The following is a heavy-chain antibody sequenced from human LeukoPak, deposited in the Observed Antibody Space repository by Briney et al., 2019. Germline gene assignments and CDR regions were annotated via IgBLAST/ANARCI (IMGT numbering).Heavy chain of an antibody. J-gene: IGHJ4*02. V-gene: IGHV4-34*01. CDR1: GGSFSTYY. CDR3: ARGPLPSLYQPLDY. Sequence: KPSETLSLTCAVYGGSFSTYYWSWIRQPPGKGLEWIGEINHSGSPNYNPSLKSRVTISADTSKKQFSLKLSSVTAADTAVYYCARGPLPSLYQPLDYWGQGTLVTVSS. D-gene: IGHD2/OR15-2a*01. CDR2: INHSGSP.